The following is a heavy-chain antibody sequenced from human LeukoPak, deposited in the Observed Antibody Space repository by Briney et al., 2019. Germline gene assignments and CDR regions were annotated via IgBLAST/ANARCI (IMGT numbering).Heavy chain of an antibody. CDR3: ARAGSIAAAAD. J-gene: IGHJ4*02. V-gene: IGHV4-4*07. CDR2: IYTSGST. CDR1: GGSISSYY. Sequence: SETLFLTCTVSGGSISSYYWSWIRQPAGKGLEWIGRIYTSGSTNYNPSLKSRVTISVDKSKNQFSLKLSSVTAADTAVYYCARAGSIAAAADWGQGTLVTVSS. D-gene: IGHD6-13*01.